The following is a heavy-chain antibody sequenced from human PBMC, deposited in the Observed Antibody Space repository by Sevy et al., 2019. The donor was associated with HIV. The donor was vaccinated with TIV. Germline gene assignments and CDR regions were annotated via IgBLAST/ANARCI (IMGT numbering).Heavy chain of an antibody. CDR2: ISGSGGSS. D-gene: IGHD3-22*01. Sequence: GGSLRLSCVASEFRLSNDAMNWVRQAPGKELEWVSGISGSGGSSYYADSVKGRFTISRDNSKNTLYLQMNSLRAEDTAMYYCAKALYYDNSLFDYWGQGILVTVSS. CDR1: EFRLSNDA. J-gene: IGHJ4*02. CDR3: AKALYYDNSLFDY. V-gene: IGHV3-23*01.